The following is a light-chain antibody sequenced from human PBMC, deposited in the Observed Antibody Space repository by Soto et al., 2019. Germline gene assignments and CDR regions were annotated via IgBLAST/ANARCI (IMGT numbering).Light chain of an antibody. CDR3: HQHVSPPWT. Sequence: EIVLTQSPGTLSLSPGERATLSCRASQSVSGTFLAWYQQKPGQAPRLLIYAASTRATGIPDRFSGSGSGTDFTLTISRLEPGDFAVYYCHQHVSPPWTFGQGTRVEI. CDR1: QSVSGTF. V-gene: IGKV3-20*01. CDR2: AAS. J-gene: IGKJ1*01.